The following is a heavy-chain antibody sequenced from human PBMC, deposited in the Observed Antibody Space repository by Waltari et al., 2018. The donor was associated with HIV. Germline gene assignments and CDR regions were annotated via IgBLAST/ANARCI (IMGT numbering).Heavy chain of an antibody. Sequence: QVQLQESGPGLVKPSETLSLTCTVSGGSISSYYWSWIRQPPGKGLEWIGYIYYSGSTNYNPSLKSRVTISVDTSKNQFSLKLSSVTAADTAVYYCARVVAATTYYYYYGMDVWGQGTTVTVSS. CDR1: GGSISSYY. V-gene: IGHV4-59*01. J-gene: IGHJ6*02. D-gene: IGHD2-15*01. CDR2: IYYSGST. CDR3: ARVVAATTYYYYYGMDV.